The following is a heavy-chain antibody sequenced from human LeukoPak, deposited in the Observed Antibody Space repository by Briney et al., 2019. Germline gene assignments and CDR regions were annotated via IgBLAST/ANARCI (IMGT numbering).Heavy chain of an antibody. J-gene: IGHJ6*03. CDR1: GFTFSSYG. CDR3: ARVPPTPGYCDFWSGYPKYYMDV. Sequence: PGGSLRLSCAASGFTFSSYGMHWVRQAPGKGLEWVAFIRYDGSNKYYADSVKGRFTISRDNSKNTLYLQMNSLRAEDTAVYYCARVPPTPGYCDFWSGYPKYYMDVWGKGTTVTVSS. V-gene: IGHV3-30*02. CDR2: IRYDGSNK. D-gene: IGHD3-3*01.